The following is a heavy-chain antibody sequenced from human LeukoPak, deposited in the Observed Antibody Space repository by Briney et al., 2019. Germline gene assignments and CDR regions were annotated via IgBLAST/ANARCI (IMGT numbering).Heavy chain of an antibody. Sequence: PSETLSLTCTVSGGSISSYYWSWIRQPPGKGLEWIGYIYHSGSTNYNASLKSRVTISVDTSKNQFSLKLSSVTAADTAVYYCARVSGSRTTYYWFDPWGQGTLVPVSS. CDR2: IYHSGST. J-gene: IGHJ5*02. V-gene: IGHV4-59*01. D-gene: IGHD6-13*01. CDR3: ARVSGSRTTYYWFDP. CDR1: GGSISSYY.